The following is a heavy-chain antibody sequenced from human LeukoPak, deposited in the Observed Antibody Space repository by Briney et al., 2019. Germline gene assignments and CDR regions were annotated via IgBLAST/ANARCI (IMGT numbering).Heavy chain of an antibody. J-gene: IGHJ4*02. CDR2: ISSSGSNI. Sequence: PGGSLRLSCAASGFTFSDYYMSWIRQAPGKGLEWVSYISSSGSNIYYADSVKGRFTISRDNAKNSLYLQMNSLRAEDTAVYYCARDSSGWYDDYFDYWGQGTLVTVSS. CDR3: ARDSSGWYDDYFDY. V-gene: IGHV3-11*01. CDR1: GFTFSDYY. D-gene: IGHD6-19*01.